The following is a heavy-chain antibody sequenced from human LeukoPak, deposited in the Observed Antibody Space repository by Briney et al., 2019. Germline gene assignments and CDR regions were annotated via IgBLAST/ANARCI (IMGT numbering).Heavy chain of an antibody. CDR2: IYYSGSA. Sequence: SQTLSLTCTVSGGSISSGDYFWSWIRQPPWKGLEWIGYIYYSGSAYYNPSLKSRVTISVDTSKNQFSLTLSPVTDADTAVYYSARVPHHHHRSGSLVWGQGTMVTVSS. CDR1: GGSISSGDYF. D-gene: IGHD3-22*01. V-gene: IGHV4-30-4*08. CDR3: ARVPHHHHRSGSLV. J-gene: IGHJ3*01.